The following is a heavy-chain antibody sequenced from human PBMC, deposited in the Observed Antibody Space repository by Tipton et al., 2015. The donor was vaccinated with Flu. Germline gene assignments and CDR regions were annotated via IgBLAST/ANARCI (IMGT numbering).Heavy chain of an antibody. J-gene: IGHJ4*02. V-gene: IGHV4-38-2*02. CDR3: ARVRALHFDY. CDR1: GDSVGSDYF. CDR2: VHQTGNT. Sequence: TLSLTCSVSGDSVGSDYFWGWIRQSPGMGLEWIGNVHQTGNTYYNPSLKSRVIMSVDTSKNQFSLNLTSVTAADSAVYYCARVRALHFDYWGQGILVTVSS. D-gene: IGHD1-26*01.